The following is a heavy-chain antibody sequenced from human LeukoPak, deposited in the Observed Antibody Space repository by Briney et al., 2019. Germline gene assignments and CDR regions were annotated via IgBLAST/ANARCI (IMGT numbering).Heavy chain of an antibody. V-gene: IGHV3-30*02. D-gene: IGHD2-2*01. CDR3: AKDGSIVVPAAIYYYYYYMDV. J-gene: IGHJ6*03. CDR1: GFTFSSYG. Sequence: PGGSLRLSCAASGFTFSSYGMHWVRQAPGKGLEWVAFIRYDGSNKYYADSVKGRFTISRDNSKNTLYLQMNSLRAEDTAVYYCAKDGSIVVPAAIYYYYYYMDVWGKGTTVTVSS. CDR2: IRYDGSNK.